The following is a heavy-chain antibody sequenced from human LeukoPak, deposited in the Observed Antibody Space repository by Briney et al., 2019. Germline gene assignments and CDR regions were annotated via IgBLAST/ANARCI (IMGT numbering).Heavy chain of an antibody. D-gene: IGHD3-3*01. J-gene: IGHJ6*03. CDR1: GGSISSYY. CDR2: IYYSGST. Sequence: SETLSLTCTVSGGSISSYYWSWIRQPPGKGLEWIGYIYYSGSTNYNPSLKSRVTISVDTSKNQFSLKLSSVTAADTAVYYCAARHDFWSGYYYYYMDVWGKGTTVTVSS. CDR3: AARHDFWSGYYYYYMDV. V-gene: IGHV4-59*01.